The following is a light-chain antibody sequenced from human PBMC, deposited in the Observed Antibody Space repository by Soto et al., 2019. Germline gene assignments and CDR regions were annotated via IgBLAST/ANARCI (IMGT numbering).Light chain of an antibody. Sequence: SYELTQPPSASVAPGKTARIPCGGNNIGSKSVHWYQQKPGQAPVLVIYYDSDRPSGIPERFSGSNSGNTATLTISRVEAGDEADYYCEVWDSSSDHRDVVFGGGTKLTVL. CDR3: EVWDSSSDHRDVV. V-gene: IGLV3-21*04. CDR2: YDS. J-gene: IGLJ2*01. CDR1: NIGSKS.